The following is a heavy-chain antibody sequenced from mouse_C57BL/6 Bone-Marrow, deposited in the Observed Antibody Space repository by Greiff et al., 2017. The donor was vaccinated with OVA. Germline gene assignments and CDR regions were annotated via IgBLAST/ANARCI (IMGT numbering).Heavy chain of an antibody. J-gene: IGHJ2*01. CDR2: IRLKSDNYAT. V-gene: IGHV6-3*01. Sequence: EVMLVESGGGLVQPGGSMKLSCVASGFTFSNYWMNWVRQSPEKGLEWVAQIRLKSDNYATHYAESVKGRFTISRDDSKSSVYPQMNNLRAEDTGIYYCTKTLGDYWGQGTTLTVSS. CDR1: GFTFSNYW. CDR3: TKTLGDY.